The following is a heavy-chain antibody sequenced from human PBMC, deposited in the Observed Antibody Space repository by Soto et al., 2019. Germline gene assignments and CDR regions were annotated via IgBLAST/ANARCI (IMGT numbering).Heavy chain of an antibody. Sequence: ASVKVSCKASGYTFTSYAMHWVRQAPGQRLEWMGWINAGNGNTKYSQKFQGRVTITRDTSASTAYMELSSLRSEDTAVYYCARLQIMTTVPPHGMDVWGQGTTVTVSS. CDR3: ARLQIMTTVPPHGMDV. J-gene: IGHJ6*02. CDR2: INAGNGNT. V-gene: IGHV1-3*01. D-gene: IGHD4-17*01. CDR1: GYTFTSYA.